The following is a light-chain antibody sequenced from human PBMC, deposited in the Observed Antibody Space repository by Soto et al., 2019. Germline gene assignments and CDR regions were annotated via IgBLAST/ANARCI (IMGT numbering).Light chain of an antibody. CDR2: DAS. CDR3: QQFIRYFPLP. V-gene: IGKV1-13*02. CDR1: QGISSA. Sequence: AIQLTQSPSSLSASVGDRVTITCRASQGISSALAWYQQKPGKAPKLLIYDASSLESGVPSRFSGSGSGTDFTLTISSLQPEVFESYDYQQFIRYFPLPFGGEINLDIK. J-gene: IGKJ4*01.